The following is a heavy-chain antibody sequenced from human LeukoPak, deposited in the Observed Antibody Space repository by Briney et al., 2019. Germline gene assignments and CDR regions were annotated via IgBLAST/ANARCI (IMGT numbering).Heavy chain of an antibody. Sequence: ASVRVSFKASGYTFTVYYMHWVRQAPGQGLEWMGWINPNSGGTNYAQKFQGWVTMTRDTSISTAYMELSRLRSDDTAVYYCARGAAVAGNIDYWGQGTLVTVSS. CDR1: GYTFTVYY. V-gene: IGHV1-2*04. CDR3: ARGAAVAGNIDY. CDR2: INPNSGGT. D-gene: IGHD6-19*01. J-gene: IGHJ4*02.